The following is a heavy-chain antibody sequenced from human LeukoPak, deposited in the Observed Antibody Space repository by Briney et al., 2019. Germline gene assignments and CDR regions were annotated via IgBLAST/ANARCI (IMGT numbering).Heavy chain of an antibody. D-gene: IGHD6-13*01. V-gene: IGHV4-59*01. CDR3: AREVAAAGGHNWFDP. J-gene: IGHJ5*02. CDR2: IYYSGST. CDR1: GGSISSYY. Sequence: SETLSLTCTVSGGSISSYYWSWIRQPPGRGLEWIGYIYYSGSTNYNPPLKSRVTISVDTSKNQFSLKLSSVTAADTAVYYCAREVAAAGGHNWFDPWGQGTLVTVSS.